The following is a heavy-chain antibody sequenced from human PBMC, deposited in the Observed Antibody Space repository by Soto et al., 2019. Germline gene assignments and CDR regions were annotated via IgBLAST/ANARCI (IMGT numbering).Heavy chain of an antibody. CDR1: GGSVNNKTYY. CDR3: ARTTAVPNTLRSRYFFDF. Sequence: SETLSLTCSVSGGSVNNKTYYWSWIRQPPGKRLECIGYVYYSGTTNYNPSLKSRVTISIDMSKNQFSLRLSSVTAADTALYYCARTTAVPNTLRSRYFFDFWGQGTLVTVSS. CDR2: VYYSGTT. V-gene: IGHV4-61*01. D-gene: IGHD3-9*01. J-gene: IGHJ4*02.